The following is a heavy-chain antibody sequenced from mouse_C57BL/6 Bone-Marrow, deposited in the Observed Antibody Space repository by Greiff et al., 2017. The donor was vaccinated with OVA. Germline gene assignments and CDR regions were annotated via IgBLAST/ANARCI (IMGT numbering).Heavy chain of an antibody. Sequence: VTVVESGAELAKPGASVKLSCKASGYTFTSYWMHWVKQMPGQGLEWIGYINPSSGYTKYNQKFKDKATLTADKSSSTAYMQLSSLTYEDSAVYYCARCREGYFDYWGQGTTLTVSS. V-gene: IGHV1-7*01. J-gene: IGHJ2*01. CDR1: GYTFTSYW. CDR3: ARCREGYFDY. CDR2: INPSSGYT.